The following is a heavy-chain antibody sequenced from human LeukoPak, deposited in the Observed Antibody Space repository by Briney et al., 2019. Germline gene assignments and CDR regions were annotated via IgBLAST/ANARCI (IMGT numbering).Heavy chain of an antibody. CDR2: IKQDGSEK. CDR3: ARERNEGATQDY. Sequence: GGSLRLSCAVAGFTFSSYWMTWVRQAPGKGLEWVANIKQDGSEKYYVDSVKGRFTISRDNAQNSLYLQMNSLRAEDTAVYYCARERNEGATQDYWGQGTLVTVSS. D-gene: IGHD1-26*01. CDR1: GFTFSSYW. J-gene: IGHJ4*02. V-gene: IGHV3-7*01.